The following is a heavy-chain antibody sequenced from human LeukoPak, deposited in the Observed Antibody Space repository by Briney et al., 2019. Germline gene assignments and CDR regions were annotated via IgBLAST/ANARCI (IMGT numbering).Heavy chain of an antibody. D-gene: IGHD3-22*01. CDR2: IIPLLGIA. Sequence: ASVKVSCKASGYTFTSYGISWVRQAPGQGLEWMGRIIPLLGIANYAQKFQGRVTITADNSTSTAYMELSSLRSEDTAVYYCASHLRYYYDSSGYYDYWGQGTLVTVSS. CDR3: ASHLRYYYDSSGYYDY. J-gene: IGHJ4*02. V-gene: IGHV1-69*04. CDR1: GYTFTSYG.